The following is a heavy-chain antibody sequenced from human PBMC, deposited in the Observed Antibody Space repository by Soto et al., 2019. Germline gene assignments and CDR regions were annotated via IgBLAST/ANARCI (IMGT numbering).Heavy chain of an antibody. CDR3: ARTPYDFWSGPAPMYYFDY. CDR1: GGSISSSSYY. V-gene: IGHV4-39*01. CDR2: IYYSGST. Sequence: PSETLSLTCTVSGGSISSSSYYWGWIRQPPGKGLEWIGSIYYSGSTYYNPSLKSRVTISVDTSKNQFSLKLSSVTAADTAVYYCARTPYDFWSGPAPMYYFDYWGQGTLVTVYS. J-gene: IGHJ4*02. D-gene: IGHD3-3*01.